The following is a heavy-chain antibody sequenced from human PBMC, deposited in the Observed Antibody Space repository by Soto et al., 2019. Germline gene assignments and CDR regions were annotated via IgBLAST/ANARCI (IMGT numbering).Heavy chain of an antibody. V-gene: IGHV1-18*01. CDR3: ARDRGGYCSGGSCPLYYYYYMDV. J-gene: IGHJ6*03. D-gene: IGHD2-15*01. CDR2: ISAYNGNT. CDR1: GYTFTSYG. Sequence: ASVKVSCKASGYTFTSYGISWVRQAPGQGLEWMGWISAYNGNTNYAQKLQGRVTMTTDTSTSTAYMELRSLRSDDTAVYYCARDRGGYCSGGSCPLYYYYYMDVWGKGTTVTVSS.